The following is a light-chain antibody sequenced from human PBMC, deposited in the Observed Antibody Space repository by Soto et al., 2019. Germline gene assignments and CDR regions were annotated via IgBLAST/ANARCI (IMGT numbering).Light chain of an antibody. V-gene: IGLV2-14*01. J-gene: IGLJ1*01. CDR1: SSDVGANIF. CDR2: AVS. Sequence: QSALTQPASVSGSPGQSITISCTGTSSDVGANIFVSWYQQHPGKAPKLMIYAVSSRPSGVSYRFSGSKSGNTASLTISGLQAEDEADYYCSSFTTNSSDVFGTGTKLTVL. CDR3: SSFTTNSSDV.